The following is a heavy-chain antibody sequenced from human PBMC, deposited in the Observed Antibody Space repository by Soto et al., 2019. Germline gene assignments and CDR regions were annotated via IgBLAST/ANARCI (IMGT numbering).Heavy chain of an antibody. CDR1: GGTFSSYA. J-gene: IGHJ6*02. D-gene: IGHD3-16*01. CDR3: ARDSDKGALWGDYYYGMDV. CDR2: IIPIFGTA. V-gene: IGHV1-69*01. Sequence: QVQLVQSGAEVKKPGSSVKVSCKASGGTFSSYAISWVRQAPGQGLEWMGGIIPIFGTAHYAQKFQGRVTITADESTSTAYMELSSLRSEDTAVYYCARDSDKGALWGDYYYGMDVWGQGTTVTVSS.